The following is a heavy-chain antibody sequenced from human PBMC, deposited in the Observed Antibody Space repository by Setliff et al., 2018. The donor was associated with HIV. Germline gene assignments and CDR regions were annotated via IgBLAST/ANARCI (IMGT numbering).Heavy chain of an antibody. J-gene: IGHJ6*02. CDR3: AREKGNVDSSMVLYYYYGMDV. CDR1: GDTFSSYA. CDR2: IIPIFGTA. V-gene: IGHV1-69*13. Sequence: SVKVSCKASGDTFSSYAISWVRQAPGQGPKWMGGIIPIFGTANYAQRFQGRVTNTAGESTNTVYMEVRSLRSEDTAVYYCAREKGNVDSSMVLYYYYGMDVWGQGTTVTV. D-gene: IGHD5-18*01.